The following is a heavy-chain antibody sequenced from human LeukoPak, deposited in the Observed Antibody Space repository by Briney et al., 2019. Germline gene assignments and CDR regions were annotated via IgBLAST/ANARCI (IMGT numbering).Heavy chain of an antibody. V-gene: IGHV4-59*08. D-gene: IGHD2-21*01. J-gene: IGHJ4*02. CDR3: ARHLNNCGDDCYIFDY. CDR2: IYYSGST. Sequence: SETLSLTCTVSGGSIFSYYWSWIRQPPGKGLEWMGYIYYSGSTNYNPSLKSRVTISVDTSKNQFSLGVSSVTAADTAVYYCARHLNNCGDDCYIFDYWGQETLVTVSS. CDR1: GGSIFSYY.